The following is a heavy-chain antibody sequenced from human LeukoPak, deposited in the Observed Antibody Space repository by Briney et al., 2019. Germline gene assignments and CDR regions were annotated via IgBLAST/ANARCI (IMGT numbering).Heavy chain of an antibody. CDR3: AKDSSSWSFNWFDP. J-gene: IGHJ5*02. D-gene: IGHD6-13*01. CDR1: GFTFDDYA. Sequence: PGGSLRLSCSASGFTFDDYAMHWVRQAPGKGLEWVSLISWDGGSTYYADSVKGRFTISRDNSKNSLYLQMNSLRAEDTALYYCAKDSSSWSFNWFDPWGQGTLVTVSS. CDR2: ISWDGGST. V-gene: IGHV3-43D*03.